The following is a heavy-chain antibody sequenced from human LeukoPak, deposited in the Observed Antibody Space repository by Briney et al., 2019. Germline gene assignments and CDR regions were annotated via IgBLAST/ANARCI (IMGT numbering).Heavy chain of an antibody. CDR1: GYTFTNYG. CDR3: ARDLTHRRNYDNSGYQIVSAF. V-gene: IGHV1-18*01. Sequence: ASVKVSCKASGYTFTNYGTSWVRQAPGQGLEWMGWISGYNGHTKYGQKLQDRVTMTTDTSTSTAYIELRSLRSDDTAVYYCARDLTHRRNYDNSGYQIVSAFWGQGTLVTVSS. D-gene: IGHD3-22*01. J-gene: IGHJ4*02. CDR2: ISGYNGHT.